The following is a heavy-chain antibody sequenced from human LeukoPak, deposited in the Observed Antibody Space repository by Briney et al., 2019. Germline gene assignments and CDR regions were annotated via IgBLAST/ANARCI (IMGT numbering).Heavy chain of an antibody. CDR2: INHSGST. V-gene: IGHV4-34*01. Sequence: SGTLCLTCAVYGGSFSGYYWSWIRQPPGKGLEWIGEINHSGSTNYNPSLKSRVTISVDTSKNQFSLKLSSVTAADTAVYYCARSRRDWGYFDYWGQGTLVTVSS. CDR1: GGSFSGYY. CDR3: ARSRRDWGYFDY. J-gene: IGHJ4*02. D-gene: IGHD7-27*01.